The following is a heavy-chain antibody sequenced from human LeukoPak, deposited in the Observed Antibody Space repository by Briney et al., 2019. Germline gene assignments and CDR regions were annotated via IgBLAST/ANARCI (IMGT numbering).Heavy chain of an antibody. CDR3: SRRMRRTPDY. CDR2: IGGDGRGT. CDR1: GFTFTNYA. Sequence: GGSPRLSCAASGFTFTNYAMAWVRQAPGKGLEWVSGIGGDGRGTDYAAFVKGWFTFSSNNSKNTLFLQKNSMTDDDTARYCYSRRMRRTPDYWGLGPLVTVS. D-gene: IGHD1-14*01. V-gene: IGHV3-23*01. J-gene: IGHJ4*02.